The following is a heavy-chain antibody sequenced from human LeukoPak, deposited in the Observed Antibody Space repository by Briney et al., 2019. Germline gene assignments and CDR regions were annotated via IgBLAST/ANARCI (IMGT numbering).Heavy chain of an antibody. CDR2: ISFDASNK. D-gene: IGHD6-25*01. CDR1: GFIFSNYA. Sequence: GGSLRHSCAASGFIFSNYALHWVRQAPGKGLEWVAVISFDASNKYYADSVKGRFTISRDNSKNTLYLQMNSLRTEDTAVYYCARDERPIWGQGTLVTVSS. CDR3: ARDERPI. V-gene: IGHV3-30-3*01. J-gene: IGHJ4*02.